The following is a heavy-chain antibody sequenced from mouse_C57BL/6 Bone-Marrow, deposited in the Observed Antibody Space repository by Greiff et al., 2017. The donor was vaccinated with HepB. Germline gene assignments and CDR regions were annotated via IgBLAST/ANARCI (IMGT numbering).Heavy chain of an antibody. V-gene: IGHV5-4*03. D-gene: IGHD1-1*01. Sequence: VNLVESGGGLVKPGGSLKLSCAASGFTFSSYAMSWVRQTPEKRLEWVATISDGGSYTYYPDNVKGRFTISRDNAKNNLYLQMSHLKSEDTAMYYCARGYYGSRRAMDYWGQGTSVTVSS. CDR2: ISDGGSYT. CDR1: GFTFSSYA. CDR3: ARGYYGSRRAMDY. J-gene: IGHJ4*01.